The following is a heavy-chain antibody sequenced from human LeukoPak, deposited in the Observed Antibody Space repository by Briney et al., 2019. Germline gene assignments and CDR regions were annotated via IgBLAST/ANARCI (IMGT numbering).Heavy chain of an antibody. D-gene: IGHD3-9*01. J-gene: IGHJ4*02. CDR3: ARVDILTGYRL. CDR1: GYTFTSCY. CDR2: INPSGGST. V-gene: IGHV1-46*01. Sequence: GASVKVSCKASGYTFTSCYMHWVRQAPGQGLEWMGIINPSGGSTIYAQKFQGRVTMTRDTSTSTVYMELSSLRSEDTAVYYCARVDILTGYRLWGQGTLVTVSS.